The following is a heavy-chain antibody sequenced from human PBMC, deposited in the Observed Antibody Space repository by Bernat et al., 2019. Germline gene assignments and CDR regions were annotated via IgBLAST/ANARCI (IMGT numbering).Heavy chain of an antibody. V-gene: IGHV3-48*01. CDR1: GFAFSTSD. CDR2: ISSSSSTI. CDR3: AKDGKRRSNNGYAFEY. Sequence: EVQLVESGGGLVQPGGSLRLSCAASGFAFSTSDMHWVRQAPGGRLEWVAFISSSSSTIYYTDSVKGRFSISRDNGKNSLFLQMNSLRAEDTAVYYCAKDGKRRSNNGYAFEYWGQGAMVTVSS. J-gene: IGHJ3*01. D-gene: IGHD2-8*01.